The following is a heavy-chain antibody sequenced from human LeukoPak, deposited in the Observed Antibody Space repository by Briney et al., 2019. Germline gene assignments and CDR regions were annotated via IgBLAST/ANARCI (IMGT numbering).Heavy chain of an antibody. Sequence: AGGSLRLSCAASGFTFSSYSMNWVRQAPGKGLEWVSYISHSSSTIYYADSVKGRFTISRDNAKKSLYLQMNSLRAEDSAVYYCARDPYGSGSFRNWFDPWGQGTLVTVSS. CDR1: GFTFSSYS. J-gene: IGHJ5*02. D-gene: IGHD3-10*01. CDR3: ARDPYGSGSFRNWFDP. V-gene: IGHV3-48*01. CDR2: ISHSSSTI.